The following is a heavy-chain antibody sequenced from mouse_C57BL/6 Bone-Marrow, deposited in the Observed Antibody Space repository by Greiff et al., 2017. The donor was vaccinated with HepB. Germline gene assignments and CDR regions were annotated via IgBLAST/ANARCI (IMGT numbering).Heavy chain of an antibody. J-gene: IGHJ3*01. D-gene: IGHD2-2*01. CDR1: GYTFTSYG. V-gene: IGHV1-81*01. CDR2: IYPRSGNT. CDR3: ARGPGGYDWFAY. Sequence: VQLQQSGAELARPGASVKLSCKASGYTFTSYGISWVKQRTGQGLEWIGEIYPRSGNTYYNEKFKGKATLTADKSSSTAYMELRSLTSEDSAVYFCARGPGGYDWFAYWGQGTLVTVSA.